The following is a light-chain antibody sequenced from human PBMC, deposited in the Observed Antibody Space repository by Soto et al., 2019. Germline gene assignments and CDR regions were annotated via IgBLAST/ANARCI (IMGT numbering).Light chain of an antibody. CDR2: DAS. J-gene: IGKJ5*01. CDR1: QSVSSN. V-gene: IGKV3-15*01. Sequence: EIVMTQSPDTLSVSPGERATLSCRASQSVSSNLAWQQQKPGQAPRILMYDASTRATGIPARFSGSGSGTEFTLTISSLQSEDFAVYYCQQYHNWPTTFGQGTRLEIK. CDR3: QQYHNWPTT.